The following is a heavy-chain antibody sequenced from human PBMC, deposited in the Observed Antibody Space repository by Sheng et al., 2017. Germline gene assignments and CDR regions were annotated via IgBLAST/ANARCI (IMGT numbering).Heavy chain of an antibody. D-gene: IGHD1-26*01. CDR1: GYTFTSYG. J-gene: IGHJ5*02. CDR3: ARVRSGSYSWFDP. CDR2: VSPYNGNT. Sequence: QVQLMQSGAEVKKPGASVKVSCKASGYTFTSYGISWVRQAPAQGLEWMGWVSPYNGNTNYAQKLQGRVTMTTDTSTNTAYMELRSLRSDDTAVYFCARVRSGSYSWFDPWGQGTLVTVSS. V-gene: IGHV1-18*01.